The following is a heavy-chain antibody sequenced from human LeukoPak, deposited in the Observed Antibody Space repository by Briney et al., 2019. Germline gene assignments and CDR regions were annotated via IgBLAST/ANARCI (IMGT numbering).Heavy chain of an antibody. V-gene: IGHV4-59*01. CDR3: ARADYDSSDSYYSTAFDI. J-gene: IGHJ3*02. Sequence: PSETLSLTCTVSGGSISSYYWSWIRQPPGKGLEWIGYIYYSGSTNYNPSLKSRVTISVDTSKNQFSLKLSSVTAADTAVYYCARADYDSSDSYYSTAFDIWGQGTMVIVSS. CDR1: GGSISSYY. CDR2: IYYSGST. D-gene: IGHD3-22*01.